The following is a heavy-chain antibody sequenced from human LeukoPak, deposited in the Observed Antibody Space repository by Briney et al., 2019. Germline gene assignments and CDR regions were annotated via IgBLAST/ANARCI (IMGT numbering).Heavy chain of an antibody. Sequence: GGSLRLSCAASGFTFSSYWMHWVRQGPGKGLVWVSRIKSDGSSTSYADSVKGRFTISRDNAKNTLYLQMNSLRAEDTAVYYCARDPYSGNYGAYYYYYMDVWGKGTTVTISS. CDR2: IKSDGSST. D-gene: IGHD1-26*01. J-gene: IGHJ6*03. CDR1: GFTFSSYW. CDR3: ARDPYSGNYGAYYYYYMDV. V-gene: IGHV3-74*01.